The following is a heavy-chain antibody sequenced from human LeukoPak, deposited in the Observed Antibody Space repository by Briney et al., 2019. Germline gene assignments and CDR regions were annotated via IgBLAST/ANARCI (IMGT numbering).Heavy chain of an antibody. CDR3: ARSVPGGSGWMGSIDY. V-gene: IGHV3-13*01. CDR1: GFTFSNYD. CDR2: IGASGDT. J-gene: IGHJ4*02. Sequence: GGSLRLSCAASGFTFSNYDMHWVRQVIGKGLEWVSAIGASGDTYYPDSVRGRFTISRENAKSSLFLQIGSLRVGDTAVYYCARSVPGGSGWMGSIDYWGQGPLLTVSS. D-gene: IGHD6-19*01.